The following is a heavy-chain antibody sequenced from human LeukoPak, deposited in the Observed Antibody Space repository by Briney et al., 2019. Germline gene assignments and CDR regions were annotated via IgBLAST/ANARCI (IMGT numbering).Heavy chain of an antibody. Sequence: PGGSLRLSCAASGFTFDDYAMHWVRQAPGKGLEWVSLISWDGGSTYYADSVKGRFTISRDNSKNSLYLQMNSLRAEDTASYYCAKDSHYSGYDSPDFDYWGQGTLVTVSS. CDR2: ISWDGGST. CDR3: AKDSHYSGYDSPDFDY. J-gene: IGHJ4*02. D-gene: IGHD5-12*01. CDR1: GFTFDDYA. V-gene: IGHV3-43D*03.